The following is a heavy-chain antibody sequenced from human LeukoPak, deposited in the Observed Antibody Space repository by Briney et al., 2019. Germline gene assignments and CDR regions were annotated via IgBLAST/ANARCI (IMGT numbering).Heavy chain of an antibody. CDR3: ARDRGAAGPRWYFDY. D-gene: IGHD6-13*01. J-gene: IGHJ4*02. V-gene: IGHV1-3*01. Sequence: GASVKVSCKASGYTFTSYAMHWVRQAPGQRLEWMGWINAGNGNTKYSQKFQGRVTITRDTSASTAYMELSSLRSEDTAVYYCARDRGAAGPRWYFDYWGQGTLVTDSS. CDR2: INAGNGNT. CDR1: GYTFTSYA.